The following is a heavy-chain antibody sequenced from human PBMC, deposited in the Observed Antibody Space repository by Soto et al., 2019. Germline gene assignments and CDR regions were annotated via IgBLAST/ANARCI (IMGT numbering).Heavy chain of an antibody. J-gene: IGHJ1*01. CDR3: ARIPRYSFPTSDPLDN. CDR2: IIPIFGTT. D-gene: IGHD5-18*01. CDR1: GYTFTNYY. Sequence: GASVKVSCKASGYTFTNYYIHWVRQAPGQGLEWMGSIIPIFGTTHYAQSFQGRLSITADQSSTTTYMELRSLTSHDTALYYCARIPRYSFPTSDPLDNWGQGTLVTVSS. V-gene: IGHV1-69*13.